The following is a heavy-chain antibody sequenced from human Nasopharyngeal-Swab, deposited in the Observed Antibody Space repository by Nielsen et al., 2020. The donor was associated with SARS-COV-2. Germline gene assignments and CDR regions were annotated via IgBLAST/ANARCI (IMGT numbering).Heavy chain of an antibody. Sequence: GESLKISCAASGFTFSSYWMSWVRQAPGKGLEWVANIKQDGGEKNYVDSVKGRFTTSRDNAKNSLYLQMNTLRAEDTAVYYCVRDVIATVTTPPDYWGQGTLVTVSS. CDR2: IKQDGGEK. J-gene: IGHJ4*02. V-gene: IGHV3-7*01. D-gene: IGHD4-17*01. CDR1: GFTFSSYW. CDR3: VRDVIATVTTPPDY.